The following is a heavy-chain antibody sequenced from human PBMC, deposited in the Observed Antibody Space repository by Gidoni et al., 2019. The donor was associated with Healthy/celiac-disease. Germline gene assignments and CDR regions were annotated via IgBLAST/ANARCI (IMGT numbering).Heavy chain of an antibody. CDR2: INHSGST. Sequence: QVQLQQWGAGLLKPSETLSLTCAVYGGSFSGYYWSWIRQPPGKGLEWIGEINHSGSTNYNPSLKSRVTISVDTSKNQFSLKLSSVTAADTAVYYCARRMVATSTYYFDYWGQGTLVTVSS. CDR3: ARRMVATSTYYFDY. J-gene: IGHJ4*02. CDR1: GGSFSGYY. D-gene: IGHD5-12*01. V-gene: IGHV4-34*01.